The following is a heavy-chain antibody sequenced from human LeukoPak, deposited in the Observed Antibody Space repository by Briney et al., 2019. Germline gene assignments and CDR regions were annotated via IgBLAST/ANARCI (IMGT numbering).Heavy chain of an antibody. CDR2: IYYSGNS. CDR3: ARAGGFFSPFGY. V-gene: IGHV4-59*01. D-gene: IGHD3-3*01. J-gene: IGHJ4*02. Sequence: PSETLSLTCTVSGGSTSGYYWSWIRQPPGKGLEWIGYIYYSGNSNYNPSLKSRVTISADTSKNQFSLNLSSVTAADTAVYYCARAGGFFSPFGYWGQGTLVTVSS. CDR1: GGSTSGYY.